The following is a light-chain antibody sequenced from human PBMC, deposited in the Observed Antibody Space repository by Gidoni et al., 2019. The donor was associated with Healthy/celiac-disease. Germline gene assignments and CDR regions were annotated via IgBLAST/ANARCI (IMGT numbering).Light chain of an antibody. CDR3: QAWDSSIDVV. J-gene: IGLJ2*01. Sequence: SYELTQPPSVSVSPGQTASITCSGDKLGDKYACWYQQKPCQSPVLVIYQDSKRPSGIPERFSGSNSGNTATLTISGTQAMDEADYYCQAWDSSIDVVFGGGTKLTVL. CDR1: KLGDKY. CDR2: QDS. V-gene: IGLV3-1*01.